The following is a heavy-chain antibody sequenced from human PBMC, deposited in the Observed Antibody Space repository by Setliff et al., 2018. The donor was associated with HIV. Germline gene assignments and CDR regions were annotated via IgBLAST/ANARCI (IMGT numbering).Heavy chain of an antibody. CDR1: GGSISSYY. D-gene: IGHD4-17*01. CDR2: IHSSGST. Sequence: SETLSLTCTVSGGSISSYYWSWIRQPPGKGLEWIGNIHSSGSTNYNPSLKSRVTLSVGTSKHQFSLKLSSVTAADTAVYYCARVQMAYAAFDVWGQGTMVTVSS. CDR3: ARVQMAYAAFDV. V-gene: IGHV4-4*09. J-gene: IGHJ3*01.